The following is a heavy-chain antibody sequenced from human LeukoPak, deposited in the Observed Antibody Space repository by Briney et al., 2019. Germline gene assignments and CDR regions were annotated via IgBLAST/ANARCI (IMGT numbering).Heavy chain of an antibody. J-gene: IGHJ3*02. CDR2: ISSTSSYI. Sequence: PGGSLRLSCAASGFTFSSYTMNWVRQAPGKGLEWVSYISSTSSYIYYADSVKGRFTISRDNAKNSLYLQMNSLRAEDTAVYYCARDAQVLWFGDRGPFNAFDIWGQGTMVTVSS. V-gene: IGHV3-21*01. D-gene: IGHD3-10*01. CDR1: GFTFSSYT. CDR3: ARDAQVLWFGDRGPFNAFDI.